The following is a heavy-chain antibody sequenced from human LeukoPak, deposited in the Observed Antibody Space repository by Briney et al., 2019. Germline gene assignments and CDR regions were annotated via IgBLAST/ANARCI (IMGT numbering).Heavy chain of an antibody. CDR1: GYSISSGYY. CDR2: IYHSGST. CDR3: ARSLLRYYYYYMDV. Sequence: SETLSLTXTVSGYSISSGYYWGWIREPPGKGLEWIGSIYHSGSTYYNPSLKSRVTISVDTSKNQFSLKLSSVTAVDTAVYYCARSLLRYYYYYMDVWGKGTTVTVSS. V-gene: IGHV4-38-2*02. J-gene: IGHJ6*03.